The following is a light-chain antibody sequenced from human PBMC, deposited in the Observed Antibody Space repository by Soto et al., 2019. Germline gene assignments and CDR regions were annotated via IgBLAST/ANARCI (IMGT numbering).Light chain of an antibody. Sequence: NFMLTQPHSVSESPGKTVTISCTGSSGSIASNYVQWYQQRPGSAPTTVIYEDNQRPSGVPDRFSGSIDSSSNSASLTISGLKTGDEADYHCQSYDSSNFYVFGTGSKV. CDR3: QSYDSSNFYV. CDR2: EDN. CDR1: SGSIASNY. J-gene: IGLJ1*01. V-gene: IGLV6-57*02.